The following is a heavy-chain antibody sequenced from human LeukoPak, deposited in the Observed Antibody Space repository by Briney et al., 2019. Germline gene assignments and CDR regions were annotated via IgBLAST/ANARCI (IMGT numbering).Heavy chain of an antibody. CDR1: EFTFSSYS. V-gene: IGHV3-21*01. CDR3: ARGTSAGDY. Sequence: GGSLRLSCSASEFTFSSYSMNWVRQAPGKGLEWVSSISSSSNYIYYADSVKGRFTISRDNAKNSLYLQMNSVRAEDTAVYYCARGTSAGDYWGQGTLVTVSS. CDR2: ISSSSNYI. J-gene: IGHJ4*02.